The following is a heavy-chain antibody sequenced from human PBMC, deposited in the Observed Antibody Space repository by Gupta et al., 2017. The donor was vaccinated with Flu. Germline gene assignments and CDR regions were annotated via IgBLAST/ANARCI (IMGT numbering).Heavy chain of an antibody. D-gene: IGHD6-13*01. CDR3: ARDRGYHYYYYDIDV. V-gene: IGHV1-2*02. J-gene: IGHJ6*02. CDR2: INPNSGGT. Sequence: MHWVRQAPGQGLEWMGWINPNSGGTNYAQKFQGRVTMTRDTSISTAYMELSRLRSDDTAGYYCARDRGYHYYYYDIDVWGQGTTVTVSS.